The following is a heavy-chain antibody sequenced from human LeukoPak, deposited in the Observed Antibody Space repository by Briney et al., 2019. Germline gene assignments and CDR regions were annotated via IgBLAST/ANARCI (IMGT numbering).Heavy chain of an antibody. D-gene: IGHD2-21*02. CDR3: AKDQGDDYYYYYGMDV. V-gene: IGHV3-23*01. Sequence: GGSLRLSCAASGFTFGSYWMSWVRQAPGKGLEWVSAISGSGGSTYYADSVKGRFTISRDNSKNTLYLQMNSLRAEDTAVYYCAKDQGDDYYYYYGMDVWGQGTTVTVSS. J-gene: IGHJ6*02. CDR1: GFTFGSYW. CDR2: ISGSGGST.